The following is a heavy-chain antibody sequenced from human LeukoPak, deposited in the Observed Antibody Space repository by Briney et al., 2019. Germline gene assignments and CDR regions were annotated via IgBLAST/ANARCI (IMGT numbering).Heavy chain of an antibody. Sequence: PSETLSLTRTVSGGSVSSYYWSWIRQPPGKGLEWIGYIYYSGSTNYNPSLKSRVTISVDTSKNQFSLKLSSVTAADTAVYYCARVVVVITTSQLFNWFDPWGQGTLVTVSS. V-gene: IGHV4-59*02. CDR3: ARVVVVITTSQLFNWFDP. D-gene: IGHD3-22*01. CDR1: GGSVSSYY. CDR2: IYYSGST. J-gene: IGHJ5*02.